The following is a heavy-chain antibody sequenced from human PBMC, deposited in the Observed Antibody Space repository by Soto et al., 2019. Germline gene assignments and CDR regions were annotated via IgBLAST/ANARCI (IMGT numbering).Heavy chain of an antibody. J-gene: IGHJ4*02. Sequence: EVQLLESGGGLVQPGGSVRLSCAASGFTFSSYAKSWVRQAPGKGLEWVSAISGSGGSTYYADSVKGRFTISRDNSKNTLYLQMNSLRAEDTAVYYCAKDRGYSSSSWTDYWGQGTLVTVSS. D-gene: IGHD6-6*01. V-gene: IGHV3-23*01. CDR2: ISGSGGST. CDR3: AKDRGYSSSSWTDY. CDR1: GFTFSSYA.